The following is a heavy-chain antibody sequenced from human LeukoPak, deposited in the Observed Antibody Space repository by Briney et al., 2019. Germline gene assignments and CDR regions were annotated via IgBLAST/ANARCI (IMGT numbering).Heavy chain of an antibody. CDR2: VHYSGSA. Sequence: SETLSLTCSVSGGSVRSDMSHWSWIRQPPGKGLEWIGYVHYSGSANYNSSLESRVTISVDKSKNQFSLKLSSVTAADTAVYYCARYVWQQLALDYWGQGTLVTVSS. CDR1: GGSVRSDMSH. D-gene: IGHD6-13*01. J-gene: IGHJ4*02. V-gene: IGHV4-61*01. CDR3: ARYVWQQLALDY.